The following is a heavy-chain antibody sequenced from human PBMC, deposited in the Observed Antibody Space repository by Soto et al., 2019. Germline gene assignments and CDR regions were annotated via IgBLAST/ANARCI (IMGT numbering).Heavy chain of an antibody. Sequence: QVQLVQSGAEVKKPGSSVKVSCKASGGTFSSYAISWVRQAPGQGLEWMGGIIPIFGTANYAQKFQGRVTITADESTSTASMDLSSLRSEDTPMYYCARGGEVVAQDLDAFDIWGQGTMVTVSS. CDR3: ARGGEVVAQDLDAFDI. J-gene: IGHJ3*02. CDR2: IIPIFGTA. V-gene: IGHV1-69*01. CDR1: GGTFSSYA. D-gene: IGHD3-22*01.